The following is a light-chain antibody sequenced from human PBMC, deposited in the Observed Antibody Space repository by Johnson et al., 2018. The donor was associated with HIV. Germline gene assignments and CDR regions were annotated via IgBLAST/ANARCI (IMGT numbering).Light chain of an antibody. Sequence: QSVLTQPPSVSAAPGQKVTISCSGSSSDMGNYVSWYQQLPGTAPKLLIYDNNKRPSGIPDRFSGSKSGTSATLGITGLQTGDEADYYCGAWDSSLSAHYVFGTGTKVTVL. J-gene: IGLJ1*01. CDR3: GAWDSSLSAHYV. CDR2: DNN. V-gene: IGLV1-51*01. CDR1: SSDMGNY.